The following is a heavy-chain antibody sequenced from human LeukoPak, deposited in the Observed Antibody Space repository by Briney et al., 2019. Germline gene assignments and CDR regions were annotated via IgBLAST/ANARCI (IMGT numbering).Heavy chain of an antibody. CDR2: IKTDGSSLDGSST. V-gene: IGHV3-74*01. CDR1: GFSFSSYW. CDR3: ATPRAMSTRDFDH. D-gene: IGHD1-1*01. Sequence: GGSLRLSCAASGFSFSSYWMHWVRQAPGKGLVWVSRIKTDGSSLDGSSTSYADSVKGRFTISRDNAKNTLYLQMDSLRAEDTAVYYCATPRAMSTRDFDHWGQGTLVTVSS. J-gene: IGHJ4*02.